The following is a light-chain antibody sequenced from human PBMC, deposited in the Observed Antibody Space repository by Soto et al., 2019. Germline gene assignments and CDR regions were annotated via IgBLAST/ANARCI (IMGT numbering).Light chain of an antibody. J-gene: IGKJ1*01. CDR2: KAS. V-gene: IGKV1-5*03. Sequence: DIQMTQSPSTLSASVGDRVTITCRASQSISSWLAWYQQKPGKAPKLLIYKASSLESGVPSRFSGSGSGTEFTLTISSLQHDNFATYYGQQYNSLWTFGQGTKVEIK. CDR1: QSISSW. CDR3: QQYNSLWT.